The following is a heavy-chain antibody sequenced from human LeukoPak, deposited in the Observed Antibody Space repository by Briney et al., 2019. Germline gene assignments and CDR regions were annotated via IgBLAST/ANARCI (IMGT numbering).Heavy chain of an antibody. CDR3: ARDSTYSSKWSYGSLDY. Sequence: PSETLSLTCTVSGGSISNYYWSWIRQPAGKGLEWIGRIYTSGSSNYNPSLKSRVTMSVDTPKNQFSLKLSSVTAADTAMYYCARDSTYSSKWSYGSLDYWGQGTLVTVSS. CDR1: GGSISNYY. D-gene: IGHD6-13*01. V-gene: IGHV4-4*07. J-gene: IGHJ4*02. CDR2: IYTSGSS.